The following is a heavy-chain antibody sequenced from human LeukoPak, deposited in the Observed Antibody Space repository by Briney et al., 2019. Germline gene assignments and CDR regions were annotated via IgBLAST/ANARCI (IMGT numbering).Heavy chain of an antibody. J-gene: IGHJ5*02. V-gene: IGHV3-23*01. D-gene: IGHD4-17*01. CDR2: ISGSGGST. CDR1: GFTFSSYA. Sequence: GGSLRLSCAASGFTFSSYAMSWVRQAPGKGLEWVSAISGSGGSTYYADSVKGRFTISRDNSKNTLYLQMNSLRAEDTAVYYCAKEEDYGDYVQVNWFNPWGQGTLVTVSS. CDR3: AKEEDYGDYVQVNWFNP.